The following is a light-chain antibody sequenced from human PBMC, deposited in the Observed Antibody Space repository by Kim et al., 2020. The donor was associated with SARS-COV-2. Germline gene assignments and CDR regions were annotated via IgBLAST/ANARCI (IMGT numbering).Light chain of an antibody. J-gene: IGLJ3*02. CDR2: LNSDGSH. Sequence: VKLTCTRSSGHSSYAIAWHQQQPEKGPRYLMKLNSDGSHSKGDGIPDRFSGSSSGAERYLTISSLQSEDEADYYCQTWGTGIHWVFGGGTQLTVL. V-gene: IGLV4-69*01. CDR3: QTWGTGIHWV. CDR1: SGHSSYA.